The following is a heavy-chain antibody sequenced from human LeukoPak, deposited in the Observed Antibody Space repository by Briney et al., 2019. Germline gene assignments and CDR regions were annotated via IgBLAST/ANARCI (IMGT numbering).Heavy chain of an antibody. J-gene: IGHJ4*02. CDR2: INHSGST. CDR1: GGSFSGYY. CDR3: ARDIGYPDY. Sequence: PSETLSLTCAVYGGSFSGYYWSWIRQPPGKGLEWIGEINHSGSTNYNPSLKSRVAISVDTSKNQFSLKLSSVTAADTAVYYCARDIGYPDYWGQGTLVTVSS. D-gene: IGHD5-18*01. V-gene: IGHV4-34*01.